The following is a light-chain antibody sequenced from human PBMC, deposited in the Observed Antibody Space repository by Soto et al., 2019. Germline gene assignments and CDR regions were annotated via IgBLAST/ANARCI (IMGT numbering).Light chain of an antibody. V-gene: IGKV1-5*03. J-gene: IGKJ1*01. CDR2: QAS. CDR1: QRIASA. CDR3: QQSYNTPLT. Sequence: IQLTQSPSSLSASVGDRVTITCRASQRIASAVAWYQQRPGKAPNLLIYQASSLESGVPSRFSGSASGTEFTLTISSLQPDDFATYYCQQSYNTPLTFGQGTKVDIK.